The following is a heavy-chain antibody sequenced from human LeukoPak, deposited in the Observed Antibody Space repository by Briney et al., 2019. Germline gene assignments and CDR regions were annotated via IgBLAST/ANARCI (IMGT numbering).Heavy chain of an antibody. Sequence: GGSLRLSCAASGFTFSSCGLSWVRQAPGKGLEWVSYISSSGSTIYYADSVKGRFTISRDNAKNSLYLQMNSLRAEDTAVYYCAELGITMIGGVWGKGTTVTISS. CDR2: ISSSGSTI. J-gene: IGHJ6*04. V-gene: IGHV3-48*04. CDR1: GFTFSSCG. D-gene: IGHD3-10*02. CDR3: AELGITMIGGV.